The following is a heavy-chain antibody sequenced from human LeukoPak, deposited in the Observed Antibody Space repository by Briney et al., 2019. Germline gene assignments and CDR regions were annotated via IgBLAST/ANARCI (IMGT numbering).Heavy chain of an antibody. D-gene: IGHD1-7*01. CDR1: GGSISSYY. CDR2: IYYSGST. Sequence: SETLSLTCTVSGGSISSYYWSWIRQPSGKGLEWIGYIYYSGSTNYNPSLKSRVTISVDTSKNQFSLKLSSVTAADTAVYYCAREKAGTTAPFDYWGQGTLVTVSS. V-gene: IGHV4-59*01. J-gene: IGHJ4*02. CDR3: AREKAGTTAPFDY.